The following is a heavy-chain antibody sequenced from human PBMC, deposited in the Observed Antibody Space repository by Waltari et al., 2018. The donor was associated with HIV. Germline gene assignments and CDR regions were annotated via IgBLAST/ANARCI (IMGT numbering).Heavy chain of an antibody. CDR1: RFTFSSYS. CDR2: IGGGSVYI. D-gene: IGHD5-12*01. Sequence: EVQLVESGGGLVKPGGSLRLSCAASRFTFSSYSMNWVRQAPGKGLEWVSSIGGGSVYIYYADSVKGRFTISRDNAKNSRYLQMNSLRAEDTAVYYCARDEAEMATLTAFDIWGQGTMVTVSS. V-gene: IGHV3-21*01. J-gene: IGHJ3*02. CDR3: ARDEAEMATLTAFDI.